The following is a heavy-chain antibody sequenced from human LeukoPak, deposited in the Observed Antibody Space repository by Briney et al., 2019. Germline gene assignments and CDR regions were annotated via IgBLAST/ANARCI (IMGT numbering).Heavy chain of an antibody. J-gene: IGHJ4*02. D-gene: IGHD6-19*01. CDR3: ARKEGYSSAWYWDN. CDR2: ISGSGGST. CDR1: GFTFSSYA. Sequence: GGSLRLSCAASGFTFSSYAVSWVRQAPGRGLEWVSAISGSGGSTYYADSVKGRFTISRDNSKNTLYLQMNTLRAEDTAVYYCARKEGYSSAWYWDNWGQGTLVTVSS. V-gene: IGHV3-23*01.